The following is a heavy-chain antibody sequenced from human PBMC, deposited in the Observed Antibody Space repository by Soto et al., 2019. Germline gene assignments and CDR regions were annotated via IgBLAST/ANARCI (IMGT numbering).Heavy chain of an antibody. CDR3: ARGSFSNRWVVDR. Sequence: QVQLLQSGAEVKKPASSVKVSCQASRDTLNTYAVSWARQAPGQGLAWMGDIVPIIATTYYAENVQGRITITADDSTTPVYMELSALRSEDTTIYYCARGSFSNRWVVDRWGQGTRLTVSS. D-gene: IGHD4-4*01. CDR1: RDTLNTYA. CDR2: IVPIIATT. J-gene: IGHJ5*02. V-gene: IGHV1-69*01.